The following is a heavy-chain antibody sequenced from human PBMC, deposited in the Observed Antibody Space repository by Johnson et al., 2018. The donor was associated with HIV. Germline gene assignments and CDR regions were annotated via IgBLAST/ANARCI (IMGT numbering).Heavy chain of an antibody. CDR2: INWNSGTI. Sequence: VESGGGLVKPGGSLRLSCAASGFTFDDYAMHWVRQVPGKGLDWVSGINWNSGTIGYADSVKGRFTISRDNAKNSLYLQMNSLRAEDTAVYYCARDRDYLQAVAGPSDAFDIWGQGTMVTVSS. CDR1: GFTFDDYA. D-gene: IGHD6-19*01. V-gene: IGHV3-9*01. J-gene: IGHJ3*02. CDR3: ARDRDYLQAVAGPSDAFDI.